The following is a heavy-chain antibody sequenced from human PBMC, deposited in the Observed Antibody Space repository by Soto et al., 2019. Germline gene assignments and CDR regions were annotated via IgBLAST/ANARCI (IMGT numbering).Heavy chain of an antibody. CDR2: ISGSGTST. D-gene: IGHD5-18*01. CDR3: AKEAGGGTGMVTSYFDC. V-gene: IGHV3-23*01. CDR1: GVTFSSYA. Sequence: EVQLLESGGGLVQPGGSLRLSCTASGVTFSSYALNWVRQAPGKGLEWVSAISGSGTSTYYADSVKGRFTISRDISKSTLYLHKNSLRADGTAIYYCAKEAGGGTGMVTSYFDCLGQGTMVTVSS. J-gene: IGHJ4*02.